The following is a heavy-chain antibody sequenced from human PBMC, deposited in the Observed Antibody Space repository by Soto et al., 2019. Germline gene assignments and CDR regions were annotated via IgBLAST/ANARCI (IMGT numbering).Heavy chain of an antibody. J-gene: IGHJ4*02. V-gene: IGHV4-59*01. CDR3: ARDTTPAL. D-gene: IGHD1-1*01. CDR1: GASISSYY. CDR2: VYYSEST. Sequence: QVQLQESGPGLVKPSETLSLTCTVSGASISSYYWSWIRQPPGKGLEWIGYVYYSESTNYNPSLKSRVTMSVDTSKNQFSLKLSSVTAADTAMYYCARDTTPALWGQGTLVTVSS.